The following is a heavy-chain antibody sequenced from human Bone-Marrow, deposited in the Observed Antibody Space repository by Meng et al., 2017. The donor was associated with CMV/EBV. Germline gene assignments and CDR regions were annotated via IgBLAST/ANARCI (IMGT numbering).Heavy chain of an antibody. CDR1: GGSISSSNW. J-gene: IGHJ4*02. D-gene: IGHD3-22*01. CDR2: IYHSGST. V-gene: IGHV4-4*02. CDR3: ARWSGYYDSSGYN. Sequence: AVYGGSISSSNWWSWVRQPPGKGLEWIGEIYHSGSTNYNPSLKSRVTISVDKSKNQFSLKLSSVTAADTAVYYCARWSGYYDSSGYNWGQGTLVTVSS.